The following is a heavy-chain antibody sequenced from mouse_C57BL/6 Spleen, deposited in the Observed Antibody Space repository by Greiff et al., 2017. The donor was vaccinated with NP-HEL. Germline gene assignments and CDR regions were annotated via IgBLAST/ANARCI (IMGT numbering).Heavy chain of an antibody. CDR3: ARDSSGRFAY. D-gene: IGHD3-2*02. V-gene: IGHV1-59*01. J-gene: IGHJ3*01. Sequence: QVQLKQPGAELVRPGTSVKLSCKASGYTFTSYWMHWVKQRPGQGLEWIGVIDPSDSYTNYNQKFKGKATLTVDTSSSTAYMQLSSLTSEDSAVYYCARDSSGRFAYWGQGTLVTVSA. CDR2: IDPSDSYT. CDR1: GYTFTSYW.